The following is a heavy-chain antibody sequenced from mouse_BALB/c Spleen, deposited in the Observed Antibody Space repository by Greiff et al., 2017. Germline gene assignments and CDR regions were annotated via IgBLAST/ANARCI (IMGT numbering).Heavy chain of an antibody. CDR2: ISDGGSYT. CDR3: ARGPPSYPCYAMDY. CDR1: GFTFSDYY. V-gene: IGHV5-4*02. J-gene: IGHJ4*01. Sequence: EVHLVESGGGLVKPGGSLKLSCAASGFTFSDYYMYWVRQTPEKRLEWVATISDGGSYTYYPDSVKGRFTISRDNAKNNLYLQMSSLKSEDTAMYYCARGPPSYPCYAMDYWGQGTSVTVSS. D-gene: IGHD5-1*01.